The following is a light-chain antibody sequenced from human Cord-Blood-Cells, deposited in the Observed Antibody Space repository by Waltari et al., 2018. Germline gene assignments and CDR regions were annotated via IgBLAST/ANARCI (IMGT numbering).Light chain of an antibody. Sequence: DIQMTQSPSTLSASVGDRVTITCRASQSISSWLAWYQQKPGKAPKLLIYDASSLESGVPSRFSGSGSETECTLTISSLQPDDFATYYCQQYNSYWTFGQGTKVEIK. CDR3: QQYNSYWT. CDR1: QSISSW. J-gene: IGKJ1*01. V-gene: IGKV1-5*01. CDR2: DAS.